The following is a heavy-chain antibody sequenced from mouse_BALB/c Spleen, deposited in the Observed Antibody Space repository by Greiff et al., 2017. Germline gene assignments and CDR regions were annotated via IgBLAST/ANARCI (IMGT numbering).Heavy chain of an antibody. Sequence: VMLVESGPGLVAPSQSLSITCTVSGFSLTSYGVHWVRQPPGKGLEWLGVIWAGGSTNYNSALMSRLSISKDNSKSQVFLKMNSLQTDDTAMYYCARDGPPQLYYFDYWGQGTTLTVSS. CDR1: GFSLTSYG. CDR2: IWAGGST. CDR3: ARDGPPQLYYFDY. J-gene: IGHJ2*01. D-gene: IGHD4-1*02. V-gene: IGHV2-9*02.